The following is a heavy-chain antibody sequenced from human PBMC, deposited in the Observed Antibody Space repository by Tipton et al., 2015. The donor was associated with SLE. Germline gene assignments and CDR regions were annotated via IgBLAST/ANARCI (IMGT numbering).Heavy chain of an antibody. Sequence: TLSLTCTVSGGSISSYYWSWIRQPPGKGLEWIGYIYYSGSTNYNPSPKSRVTISVDTSKNQFSLKLSSVTAADTAVYYCARSYAGDDIWGQGTMVTVSS. D-gene: IGHD2-2*01. J-gene: IGHJ3*02. CDR3: ARSYAGDDI. CDR2: IYYSGST. V-gene: IGHV4-59*07. CDR1: GGSISSYY.